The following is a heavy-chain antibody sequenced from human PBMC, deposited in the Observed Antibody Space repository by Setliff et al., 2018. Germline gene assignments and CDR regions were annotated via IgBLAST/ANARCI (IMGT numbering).Heavy chain of an antibody. Sequence: TSETLSLTCAVSGYSISSGYYWGWIRQPPGKGLEWIGSIYHSGSTYYNPSLKSRVTISVDTSKNQFSLKLSSVTAADTAVYYCARDNWAAAGIFDYWGQGTLVTVSS. V-gene: IGHV4-38-2*02. CDR3: ARDNWAAAGIFDY. D-gene: IGHD6-13*01. CDR1: GYSISSGYY. CDR2: IYHSGST. J-gene: IGHJ4*02.